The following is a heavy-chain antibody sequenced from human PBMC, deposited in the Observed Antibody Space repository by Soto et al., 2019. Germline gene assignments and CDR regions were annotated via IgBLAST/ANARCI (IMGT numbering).Heavy chain of an antibody. J-gene: IGHJ6*02. V-gene: IGHV3-23*01. CDR2: IGESGTPT. CDR1: GFTFSSYA. Sequence: EVQLLESGGGLVQPGGSLRLSCAASGFTFSSYAMMWVRQAPGKGLEWVSLIGESGTPTYYADSVKGRFTISRDNSGNTLFLEMYSLRAEDTAVYYCARYIPGVRYYGMDVWGQGTTVTVSS. D-gene: IGHD2-2*01. CDR3: ARYIPGVRYYGMDV.